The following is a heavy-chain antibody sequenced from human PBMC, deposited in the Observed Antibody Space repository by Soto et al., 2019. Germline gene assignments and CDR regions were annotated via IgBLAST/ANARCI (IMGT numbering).Heavy chain of an antibody. V-gene: IGHV4-31*03. CDR2: IYYSGST. CDR1: GDSISSGGYY. CDR3: ARGSTVAAILFDY. Sequence: QVQLQESGPGLVKPSQTLSLTCTVSGDSISSGGYYWSWIRQHPGKGLELIGYIYYSGSTYYNPSLKSRVLXSXDXXKNQFPLKLSSVTAADTAVYYCARGSTVAAILFDYWGQGTLVTVSS. J-gene: IGHJ4*02. D-gene: IGHD2-15*01.